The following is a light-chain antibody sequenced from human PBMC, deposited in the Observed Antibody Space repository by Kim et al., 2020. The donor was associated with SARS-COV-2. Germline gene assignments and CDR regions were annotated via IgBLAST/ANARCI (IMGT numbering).Light chain of an antibody. CDR3: QKYNSIPLT. J-gene: IGKJ4*01. CDR1: QGISNY. Sequence: ASLGDRVTITCRASQGISNYLAWYQQKPGKGPNLLIYAASTLQLGVPSRFSGSGSGTDFTLTISSLQPEDVATYYCQKYNSIPLTFGGGTKVDIK. CDR2: AAS. V-gene: IGKV1-27*01.